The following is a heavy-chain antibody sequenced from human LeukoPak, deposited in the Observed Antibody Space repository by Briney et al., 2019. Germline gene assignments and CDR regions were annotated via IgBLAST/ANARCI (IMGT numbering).Heavy chain of an antibody. CDR1: GASIRNSTYY. J-gene: IGHJ4*02. CDR2: LYYSGST. V-gene: IGHV4-39*01. CDR3: ARLRDDNGAWYYFDS. Sequence: PSETLSLTCTVSGASIRNSTYYRGWIRQPPGKGLEWIGSLYYSGSTYYSPSLENRVTISLDTSKNQFSLKLSSVTAADTAVYFCARLRDDNGAWYYFDSWGQGTLVTVSS. D-gene: IGHD2-8*01.